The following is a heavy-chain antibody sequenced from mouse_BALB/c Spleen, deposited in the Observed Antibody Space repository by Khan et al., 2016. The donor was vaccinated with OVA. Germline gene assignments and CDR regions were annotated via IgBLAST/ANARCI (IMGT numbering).Heavy chain of an antibody. J-gene: IGHJ2*01. CDR1: GFTFNNYA. V-gene: IGHV5-9-3*01. Sequence: EVELVESGGGLVRPGGSLKLSCAASGFTFNNYAMSWVRQTPEKRLEWVATVSSGGSYTYYPDSVKGRFTISRDNADNTLCLQMSSRRSEDTAMYYCARQGGIYDGPFDYWGQGTTLTGSS. CDR3: ARQGGIYDGPFDY. D-gene: IGHD2-3*01. CDR2: VSSGGSYT.